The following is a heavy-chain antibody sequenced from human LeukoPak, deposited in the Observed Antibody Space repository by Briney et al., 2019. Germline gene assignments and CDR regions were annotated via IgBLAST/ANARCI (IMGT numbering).Heavy chain of an antibody. Sequence: GGSLRLSCSASEFTFSNFWMSWVRQAPGKGPEWVSSISGSAWTIYDSVAVKGRFTTSRDNAKKTLYLQMSSLRPEDTAMYFCTRDIRLTTDRDAFDIWGQGTMVTVSS. CDR3: TRDIRLTTDRDAFDI. V-gene: IGHV3-21*01. CDR1: EFTFSNFW. D-gene: IGHD1-14*01. J-gene: IGHJ3*02. CDR2: ISGSAWTI.